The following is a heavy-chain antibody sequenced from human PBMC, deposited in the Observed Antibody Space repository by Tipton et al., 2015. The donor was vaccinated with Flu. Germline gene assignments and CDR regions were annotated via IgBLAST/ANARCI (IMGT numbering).Heavy chain of an antibody. CDR1: GYTFTSYG. V-gene: IGHV1-69*13. J-gene: IGHJ4*02. Sequence: LVQSGAEVKKPGASVKVSCKASGYTFTSYGISWVRQAPGQGLEWMGGIIPIFGTANYAQKFQGRVTITADESTSTAYMGLSSLRSEDTAVYYCASSGYSSSWYDYWGQGTLVTVSS. CDR3: ASSGYSSSWYDY. CDR2: IIPIFGTA. D-gene: IGHD6-13*01.